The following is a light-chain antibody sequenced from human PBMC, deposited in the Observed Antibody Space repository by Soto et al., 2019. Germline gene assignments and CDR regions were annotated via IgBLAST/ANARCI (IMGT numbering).Light chain of an antibody. CDR3: QQYSTIST. Sequence: DIQMTQSPSTLSASVGDRVSITCRASQSIRAYLAWYHQKPGKAPKVLIYDVSTLESGVPSRFSGSGSGTEFTLTISSLQPDYFGTYYCQQYSTISTFGQGTKLEIK. V-gene: IGKV1-5*01. CDR1: QSIRAY. J-gene: IGKJ2*01. CDR2: DVS.